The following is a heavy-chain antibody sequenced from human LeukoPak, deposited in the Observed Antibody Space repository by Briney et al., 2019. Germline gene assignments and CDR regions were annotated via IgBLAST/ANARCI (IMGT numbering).Heavy chain of an antibody. CDR2: ISSSSTII. V-gene: IGHV3-48*03. J-gene: IGHJ3*02. CDR3: GASRQYVGAFDI. D-gene: IGHD3-16*01. CDR1: GFTFSSYE. Sequence: GGSLRLFCAPSGFTFSSYELFWARQAPGEGLEWISYISSSSTIIKYADSVRGRFTISRDDARESLYLQMSSLRADDTAIYYCGASRQYVGAFDIWGQGTLVTVSS.